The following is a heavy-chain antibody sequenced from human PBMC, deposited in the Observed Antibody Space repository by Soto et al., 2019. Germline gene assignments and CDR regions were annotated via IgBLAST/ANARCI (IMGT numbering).Heavy chain of an antibody. J-gene: IGHJ4*02. CDR2: IYWDEDK. V-gene: IGHV2-5*02. D-gene: IGHD2-21*01. Sequence: QITLKESGPTLVKPTQTLTLTCTFSGFSLSTHTVGVAWIRQPPGKALEWLALIYWDEDKRYSPSLKSRLPLTEATSKNQMVLTLTNMGPVDTATYYCAQIVPLDYRRYNFELWGQGILVSVSS. CDR1: GFSLSTHTVG. CDR3: AQIVPLDYRRYNFEL.